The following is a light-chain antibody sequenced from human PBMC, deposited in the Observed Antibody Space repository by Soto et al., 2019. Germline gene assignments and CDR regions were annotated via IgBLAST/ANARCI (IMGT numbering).Light chain of an antibody. Sequence: EVMLTQSPGTLSLTAGERATLSCRASQSVSSNYLAWYQQKSGQAPRLLIYGASNRATGIPDRFSGSGSGTDFTLTIRRLEPEDFAVHYCQQYHTSPPTFGQGTKVEFK. CDR1: QSVSSNY. V-gene: IGKV3-20*01. CDR3: QQYHTSPPT. J-gene: IGKJ1*01. CDR2: GAS.